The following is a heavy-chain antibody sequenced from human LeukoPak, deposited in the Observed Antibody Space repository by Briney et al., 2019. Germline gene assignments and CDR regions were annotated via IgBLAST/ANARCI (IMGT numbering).Heavy chain of an antibody. J-gene: IGHJ6*03. D-gene: IGHD4-11*01. V-gene: IGHV1-69*13. Sequence: ASVKVPCKASGGTFSSYAIGWVRQAPGQGLEWMGWIIPIFGTANYAQKFQGRVTITADESTSTAYMELSSLRSGDTAVYYCARAHTVTPYYYYYYYMDVWGKGTTVTVSS. CDR1: GGTFSSYA. CDR3: ARAHTVTPYYYYYYYMDV. CDR2: IIPIFGTA.